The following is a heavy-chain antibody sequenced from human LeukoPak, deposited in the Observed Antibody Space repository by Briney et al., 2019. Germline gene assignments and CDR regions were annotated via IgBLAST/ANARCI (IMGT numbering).Heavy chain of an antibody. D-gene: IGHD3-16*02. CDR1: GYTFTSYA. Sequence: GASVKVSCKASGYTFTSYAMHWVRQAPGQRLEWMGWINAGNGNTKYSQKFQGRVTITRDTSASTAYMELSSLRSEDTAVYYCARAGGGGSRYYDYVWGSYRTPFDYWGQGTLVTVSS. CDR3: ARAGGGGSRYYDYVWGSYRTPFDY. CDR2: INAGNGNT. J-gene: IGHJ4*02. V-gene: IGHV1-3*01.